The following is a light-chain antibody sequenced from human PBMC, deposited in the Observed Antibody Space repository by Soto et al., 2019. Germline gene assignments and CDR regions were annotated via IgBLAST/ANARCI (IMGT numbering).Light chain of an antibody. CDR1: SSDVGGYNY. V-gene: IGLV2-8*01. J-gene: IGLJ2*01. CDR2: EVS. Sequence: QSALTQPPSASGSPGQSVTISCTGSSSDVGGYNYVSWYQQHPGKAPKLMIYEVSTRPSGVPDRLSGSMSGNTASLTVSGLQAEDEADYYCSSYGGSNTVVFGGGTKLTVL. CDR3: SSYGGSNTVV.